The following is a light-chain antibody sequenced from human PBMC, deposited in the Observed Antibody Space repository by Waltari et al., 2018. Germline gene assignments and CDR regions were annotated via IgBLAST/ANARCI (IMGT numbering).Light chain of an antibody. CDR3: CSYAGTYFWV. CDR2: DFT. CDR1: SSDVGVYDF. Sequence: QSALTRPRSVSGSPGQSVTISCSGTSSDVGVYDFISWYQHHPGKAPKLMIYDFTNRPAGVPDRFSGSKSGNTASLTISGLQAEDEADYYCCSYAGTYFWVFGGGTKLTVL. V-gene: IGLV2-11*01. J-gene: IGLJ3*02.